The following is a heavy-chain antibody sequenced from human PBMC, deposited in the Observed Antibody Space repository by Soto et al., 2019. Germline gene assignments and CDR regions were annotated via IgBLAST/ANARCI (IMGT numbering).Heavy chain of an antibody. Sequence: ASVKVSCKASGYTFTGYYMHWVRQAPGQGLEWMGRINPNSGGTNYAQKFQGWVTMTRDTSTSTAYMELSRLRSDDTAVYYCARGGYCSSTSCPTGWANYYYYGMDVWGQGTTVTVSS. CDR3: ARGGYCSSTSCPTGWANYYYYGMDV. V-gene: IGHV1-2*04. CDR1: GYTFTGYY. CDR2: INPNSGGT. J-gene: IGHJ6*02. D-gene: IGHD2-2*01.